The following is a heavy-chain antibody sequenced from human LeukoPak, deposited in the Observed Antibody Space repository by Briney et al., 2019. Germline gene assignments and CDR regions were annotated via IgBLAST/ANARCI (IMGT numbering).Heavy chain of an antibody. CDR1: GFTFSNAW. D-gene: IGHD3-22*01. CDR2: IKSKTDGGTT. V-gene: IGHV3-15*01. J-gene: IGHJ5*02. CDR3: ARDREYYYDSSGFGGFDP. Sequence: PWGSLRLYCAASGFTFSNAWMSWVRQAPGKGLEWVGRIKSKTDGGTTDYAAPVKGRFTISRDDSKNTLYLQMSSLRAEDTAVYYCARDREYYYDSSGFGGFDPWGQGTLVTVSS.